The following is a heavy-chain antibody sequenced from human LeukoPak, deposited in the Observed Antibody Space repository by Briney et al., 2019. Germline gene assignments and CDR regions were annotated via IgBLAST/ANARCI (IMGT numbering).Heavy chain of an antibody. CDR1: GFTFSSYG. Sequence: GGSLRLSCAASGFTFSSYGIHWVRQAPGKGLEWVAVISYDGTNKYYADSVRGRFTISRDNSKNTLYLQMDSLRTEDTAVYYCARVELYASGWYGSIDYWGQGTLVAVSS. D-gene: IGHD6-19*01. J-gene: IGHJ4*02. CDR2: ISYDGTNK. CDR3: ARVELYASGWYGSIDY. V-gene: IGHV3-30*03.